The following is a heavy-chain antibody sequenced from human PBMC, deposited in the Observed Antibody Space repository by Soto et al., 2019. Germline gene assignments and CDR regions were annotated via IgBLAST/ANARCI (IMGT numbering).Heavy chain of an antibody. CDR2: ISGSGDTI. Sequence: GGSLRLSCAASGFTFSDYYMSWIRQAPGKGLEWLSYISGSGDTIYYADSVRGRFTISRDNAKKSLYLQMNSLRAEDTALYYCARDHCSGGTCYEDAFDVWGQGTMVTVSS. J-gene: IGHJ3*01. CDR1: GFTFSDYY. CDR3: ARDHCSGGTCYEDAFDV. V-gene: IGHV3-11*01. D-gene: IGHD2-15*01.